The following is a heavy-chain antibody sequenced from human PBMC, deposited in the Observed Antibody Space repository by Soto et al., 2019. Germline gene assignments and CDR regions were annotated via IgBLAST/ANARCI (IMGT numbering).Heavy chain of an antibody. Sequence: QITLKESGPTLVKPTQTLTLTCSFSGFSLSTSRVGVGWIRQPPGKALECLALIYWDHDKRYSPSLKTRLTITKDTSKNQLVLTMTNMDPVDTATYYCAHYRIFGDYMYYFDSWGQGILVTVSS. J-gene: IGHJ4*02. D-gene: IGHD4-17*01. CDR1: GFSLSTSRVG. V-gene: IGHV2-5*02. CDR3: AHYRIFGDYMYYFDS. CDR2: IYWDHDK.